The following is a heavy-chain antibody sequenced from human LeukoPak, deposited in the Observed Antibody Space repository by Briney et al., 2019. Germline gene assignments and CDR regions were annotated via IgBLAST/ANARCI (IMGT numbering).Heavy chain of an antibody. J-gene: IGHJ5*02. CDR3: ARGGYYGSGNDFRFDP. D-gene: IGHD3-10*01. Sequence: SETLSLTCTVSGGSISNYYWSWIRQPPGKGLEWIGYIYYSGSTNYNPSLKSRVTISVDTSKNQFSLKLNSVTAADTAVYFCARGGYYGSGNDFRFDPWGQGTLVTVSS. CDR1: GGSISNYY. CDR2: IYYSGST. V-gene: IGHV4-59*01.